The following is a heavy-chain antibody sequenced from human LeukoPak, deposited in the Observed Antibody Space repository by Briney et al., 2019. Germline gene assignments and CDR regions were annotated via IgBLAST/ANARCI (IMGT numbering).Heavy chain of an antibody. CDR3: ARAARSLVAVFDY. Sequence: GGSLRLSCAASGFTFSDYYMSWIRQAPGKGLEWVSYISSSSSYTNYADSVKGRFTISKDNAKNSLYLQMNSLRAEDTAVYYCARAARSLVAVFDYWGQGTLVTVSS. D-gene: IGHD2-15*01. CDR2: ISSSSSYT. CDR1: GFTFSDYY. J-gene: IGHJ4*02. V-gene: IGHV3-11*06.